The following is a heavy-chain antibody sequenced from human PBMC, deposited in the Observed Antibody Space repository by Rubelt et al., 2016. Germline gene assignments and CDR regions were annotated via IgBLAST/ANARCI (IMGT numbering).Heavy chain of an antibody. Sequence: QVQLVESGGGVVQPGRSLRLSCAASGFTFSSYGMPWVRQAPGKGLEWVAVIWYDGSNKYYADSVKGRFTIARDNSKNRLYLQMNSLRAEDTAVYYCARDRAGSSSWYPVFGAFDIWGQGTMVTVSS. CDR1: GFTFSSYG. D-gene: IGHD6-13*01. CDR2: IWYDGSNK. CDR3: ARDRAGSSSWYPVFGAFDI. V-gene: IGHV3-33*01. J-gene: IGHJ3*02.